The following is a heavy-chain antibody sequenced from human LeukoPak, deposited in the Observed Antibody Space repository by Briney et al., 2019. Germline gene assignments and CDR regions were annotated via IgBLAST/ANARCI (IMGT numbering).Heavy chain of an antibody. J-gene: IGHJ4*02. Sequence: PSETLSLTCTVSGGSISSSSYYWGWIRQPPGKGLEWIGSIYYSGSTYYNPSLKSRVTISVDKSKNQFSLKLSSVTAADTAVYYCARVAPQLYGGSSPHFDYWGQGTLVTVSS. D-gene: IGHD1-26*01. CDR1: GGSISSSSYY. V-gene: IGHV4-39*07. CDR3: ARVAPQLYGGSSPHFDY. CDR2: IYYSGST.